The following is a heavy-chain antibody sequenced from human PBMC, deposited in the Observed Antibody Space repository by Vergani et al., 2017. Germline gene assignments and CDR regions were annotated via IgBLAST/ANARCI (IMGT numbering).Heavy chain of an antibody. Sequence: EVQLLESGGGLVQPGGSLRLSCAASGFTFSSYAMSWVRQAPGKGLEWVSAISGSGGSTYYADSVKGRFTISRDNSKNTLYLQMNSLRAEDTAVYYCAXPNKGGGYCSSTSCRKPVYYYGMDVWGQGTTVTVSS. D-gene: IGHD2-2*01. J-gene: IGHJ6*02. CDR1: GFTFSSYA. CDR3: AXPNKGGGYCSSTSCRKPVYYYGMDV. V-gene: IGHV3-23*01. CDR2: ISGSGGST.